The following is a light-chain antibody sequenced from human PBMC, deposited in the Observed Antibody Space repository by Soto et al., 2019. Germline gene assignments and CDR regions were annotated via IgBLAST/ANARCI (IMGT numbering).Light chain of an antibody. Sequence: EIVLTQSPATLSLSPGERATLSCGASQSISSHLAWYQQKPGQAPRLLIYDASNRATGIPVRFSGSGSGTDFTLTISSLEPEDFAVYYWHQRNNWPWTFGQGTKVEI. CDR3: HQRNNWPWT. V-gene: IGKV3-11*01. J-gene: IGKJ1*01. CDR1: QSISSH. CDR2: DAS.